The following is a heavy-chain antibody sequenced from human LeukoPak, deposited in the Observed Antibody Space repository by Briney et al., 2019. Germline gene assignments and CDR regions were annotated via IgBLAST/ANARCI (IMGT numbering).Heavy chain of an antibody. CDR1: GGSISSYY. Sequence: SETLSLTCTVSGGSISSYYWSWIRQPPGKGLEWIGYIYYSGSTKYNPSLKSRVTISVDTSKNQFSLKLSSVTAADTAVYYCASGSYFYYFDYWGQGTLVTVSS. CDR3: ASGSYFYYFDY. D-gene: IGHD1-26*01. CDR2: IYYSGST. J-gene: IGHJ4*02. V-gene: IGHV4-59*01.